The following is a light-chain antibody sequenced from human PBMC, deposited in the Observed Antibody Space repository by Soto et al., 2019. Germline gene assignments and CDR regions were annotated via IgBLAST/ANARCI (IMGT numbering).Light chain of an antibody. V-gene: IGLV1-51*02. Sequence: QSALTQPPSVSAAPGQKVTISCSGSSSNIGNNYVSWYQQLPGTAPKLLIYENIKRPSGIPDRFSGPKSGTSATLGITGLQTGDEADYYCVTWDNSLSAWVFGAGTKVTV. CDR3: VTWDNSLSAWV. CDR2: ENI. J-gene: IGLJ1*01. CDR1: SSNIGNNY.